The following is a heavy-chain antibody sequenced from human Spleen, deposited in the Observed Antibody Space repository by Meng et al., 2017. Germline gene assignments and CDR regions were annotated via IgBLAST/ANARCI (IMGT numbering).Heavy chain of an antibody. CDR2: ISSSSSYI. J-gene: IGHJ5*02. V-gene: IGHV3-21*01. CDR3: AREAWELLTGNWFDP. Sequence: GGSLRLSCAASGFTFSSYSMNWVRQAPGKGLEWVSSISSSSSYIYYADSVKGRFTISRDNAKNSLYLQMNSLRAEDTAVYYCAREAWELLTGNWFDPWGQGTLVTVSS. CDR1: GFTFSSYS. D-gene: IGHD1-26*01.